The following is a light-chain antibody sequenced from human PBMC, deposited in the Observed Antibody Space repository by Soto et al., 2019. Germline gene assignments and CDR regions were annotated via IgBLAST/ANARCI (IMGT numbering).Light chain of an antibody. CDR3: QQRNNWPLT. CDR2: DAS. CDR1: QSVGSF. Sequence: EIVLTQSPATLSLSPGERATLSCRASQSVGSFLVWYQQKPGQAPRLLIYDASNRATGIPARFSGSGSGTDFTLTISSLEPEDFVVYYCQQRNNWPLTFGGGTKVEI. J-gene: IGKJ4*01. V-gene: IGKV3-11*01.